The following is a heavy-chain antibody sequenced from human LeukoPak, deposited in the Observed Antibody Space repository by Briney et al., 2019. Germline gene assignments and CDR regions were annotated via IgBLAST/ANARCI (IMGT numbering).Heavy chain of an antibody. J-gene: IGHJ6*03. CDR1: GGSISSYY. CDR2: IYSSGST. D-gene: IGHD5-12*01. V-gene: IGHV4-4*07. CDR3: AREAGKWLLQSYYYYMDV. Sequence: SETLSLTCTVSGGSISSYYWSWIRQPAGKGLEWIGRIYSSGSTNYNPSLKSRVTMSVDTSKNQFSLKLRSVTAADTAVYYCAREAGKWLLQSYYYYMDVWGKGTTATVSS.